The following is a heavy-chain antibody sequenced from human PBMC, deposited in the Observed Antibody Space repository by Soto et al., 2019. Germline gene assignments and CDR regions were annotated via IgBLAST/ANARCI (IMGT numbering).Heavy chain of an antibody. D-gene: IGHD3-22*01. V-gene: IGHV3-23*01. J-gene: IGHJ6*02. CDR2: ISGSGGGT. Sequence: EVQLLESGGGLVQPGGSLRLYCAASGFTFSTYAMSWVRQAPGKGLEWVSAISGSGGGTYYADSVKGRFTISRDNSIKTLYLQMNSLRTEDTAVYYCASGPWDSSGSYHYYGMDVWGQGTTVTVSS. CDR1: GFTFSTYA. CDR3: ASGPWDSSGSYHYYGMDV.